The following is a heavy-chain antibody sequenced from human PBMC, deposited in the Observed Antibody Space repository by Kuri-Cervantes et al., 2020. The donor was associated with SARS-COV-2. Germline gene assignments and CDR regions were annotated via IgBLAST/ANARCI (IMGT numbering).Heavy chain of an antibody. CDR1: GFPFDNYA. CDR2: ISGRGDNT. J-gene: IGHJ6*02. V-gene: IGHV3-23*01. Sequence: GESLKISCAASGFPFDNYAMTWVRQAPGKGLEWVSTISGRGDNTYFAASVKGRFTISRDNFMNMMFLQMNSLRAEDTAVYYCAKSPFGFLEWFSGGMDVWGQGTTVTVSS. CDR3: AKSPFGFLEWFSGGMDV. D-gene: IGHD3-3*01.